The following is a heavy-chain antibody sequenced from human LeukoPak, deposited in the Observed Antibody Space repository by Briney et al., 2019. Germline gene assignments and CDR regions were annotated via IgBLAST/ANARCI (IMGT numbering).Heavy chain of an antibody. V-gene: IGHV3-30*04. D-gene: IGHD2-8*01. J-gene: IGHJ5*02. CDR1: GFTFSSYA. CDR2: ISYGGSNK. CDR3: TGVEEWS. Sequence: RSGRSLRLSCAASGFTFSSYAMHWVRQAPGKGLEWVAVISYGGSNKYYADSVKGRFTISRDNSKNTLYLQMNGLRAEDTAVYYCTGVEEWSWGQGTLVTVSS.